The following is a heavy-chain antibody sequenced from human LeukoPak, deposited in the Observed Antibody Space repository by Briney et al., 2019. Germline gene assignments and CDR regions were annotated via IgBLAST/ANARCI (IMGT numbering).Heavy chain of an antibody. Sequence: GSLRLSCAASGFTFSSYAMSWVRQAPGEGLEWVSAISGSGGSTYYADSVRGRFTISRDNSKNTLYLQMNSLRAEDTAVYYCASAHAYCGGDCFGDYWGQGTLVTVSS. J-gene: IGHJ4*02. CDR1: GFTFSSYA. D-gene: IGHD2-21*01. CDR3: ASAHAYCGGDCFGDY. CDR2: ISGSGGST. V-gene: IGHV3-23*01.